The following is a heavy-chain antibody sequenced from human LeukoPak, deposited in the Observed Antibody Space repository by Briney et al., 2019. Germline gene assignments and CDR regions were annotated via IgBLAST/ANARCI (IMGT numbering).Heavy chain of an antibody. CDR1: GYTFSSYG. CDR3: ARSSDRRDYFDY. Sequence: ASVKVSCTASGYTFSSYGISWVRQAPGQGLEWMGWISAYNGNTNYAQKLQGRVTMTTDSSTNTAYMELRSLRSDDTAVYYCARSSDRRDYFDYWGQGTLVTVSS. CDR2: ISAYNGNT. V-gene: IGHV1-18*01. D-gene: IGHD6-25*01. J-gene: IGHJ4*02.